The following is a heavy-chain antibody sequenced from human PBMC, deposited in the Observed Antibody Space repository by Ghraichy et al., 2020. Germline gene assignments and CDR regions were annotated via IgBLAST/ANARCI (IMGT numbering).Heavy chain of an antibody. CDR2: ISGSGGST. D-gene: IGHD3-3*01. J-gene: IGHJ6*02. CDR3: AKGITIFGVVIKGDYYYGMDV. Sequence: GESLNISSAASGLTFSSYAMSWVRQAPGKGLEWVSAISGSGGSTYYADSVKGRFTISRDNSKNTLYLQMNSLRAEDTAVYYCAKGITIFGVVIKGDYYYGMDVWGQGTTVTVSS. CDR1: GLTFSSYA. V-gene: IGHV3-23*01.